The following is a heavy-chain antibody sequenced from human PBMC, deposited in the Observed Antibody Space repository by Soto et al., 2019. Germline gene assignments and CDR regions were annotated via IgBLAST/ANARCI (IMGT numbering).Heavy chain of an antibody. CDR3: TRAGRFPRSWFDP. Sequence: SETLSLTCGVYGGSFRNYYWIWVRQPPGKGLEWIGEVNHSGEATYNPSLQSRITISLDTSNNQFSLKMTSVTAADTAMYFCTRAGRFPRSWFDPWGQGTQVTVSS. CDR1: GGSFRNYY. J-gene: IGHJ5*02. CDR2: VNHSGEA. D-gene: IGHD3-10*01. V-gene: IGHV4-34*01.